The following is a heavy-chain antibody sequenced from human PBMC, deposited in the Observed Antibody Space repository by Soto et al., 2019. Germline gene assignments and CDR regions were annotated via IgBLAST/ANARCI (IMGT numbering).Heavy chain of an antibody. CDR3: ARGGKYCGGGSCYPDRFDY. V-gene: IGHV4-61*01. Sequence: PSETLSLTCTVSGGSVSSGSYYWSWIRQPPGKGLEWIGYIYYSGSTNYNPSLKSRVTISVDTSKNQFSLKLSSVTAADTAVYYCARGGKYCGGGSCYPDRFDYGGQGTLVTVSS. D-gene: IGHD2-15*01. J-gene: IGHJ4*02. CDR2: IYYSGST. CDR1: GGSVSSGSYY.